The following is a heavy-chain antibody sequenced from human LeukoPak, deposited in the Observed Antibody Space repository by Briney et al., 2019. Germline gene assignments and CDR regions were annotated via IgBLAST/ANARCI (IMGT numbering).Heavy chain of an antibody. V-gene: IGHV3-23*01. J-gene: IGHJ6*03. CDR2: ISGSGGST. Sequence: GGSLRLSCAASGFTFSSYAMSGVRQAPGKGLEWVSAISGSGGSTYYADSVKGRFTISRDNSKNTLYLQMNTLRAEDAAVYYCAKSPQWLEYSYYYYMDVWGKGTTVTVSS. CDR3: AKSPQWLEYSYYYYMDV. CDR1: GFTFSSYA. D-gene: IGHD6-19*01.